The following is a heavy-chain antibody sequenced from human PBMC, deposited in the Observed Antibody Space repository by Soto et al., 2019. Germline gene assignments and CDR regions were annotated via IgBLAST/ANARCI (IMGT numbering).Heavy chain of an antibody. CDR2: IIPIFGTA. D-gene: IGHD3-9*01. J-gene: IGHJ4*02. CDR1: GGTFSSYA. Sequence: RASVKVSCKASGGTFSSYAISWVRQAPGQGLEWMGGIIPIFGTANYAQKFQGRVTITADESTSTAYMELSSLRSEDTAVYYCARVLLYFYRLRRVEYSFHYWDQGTLGTVSS. CDR3: ARVLLYFYRLRRVEYSFHY. V-gene: IGHV1-69*13.